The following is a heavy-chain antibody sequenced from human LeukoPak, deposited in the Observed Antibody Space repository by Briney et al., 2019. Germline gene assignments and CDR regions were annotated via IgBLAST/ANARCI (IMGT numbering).Heavy chain of an antibody. CDR1: GGSISSGGYY. CDR2: IYYSGST. J-gene: IGHJ3*02. V-gene: IGHV4-31*03. CDR3: ARGPTMIVVAKGAFDI. D-gene: IGHD3-22*01. Sequence: PSETLSLTCTVSGGSISSGGYYWSWIRQHPGKGLEWIGYIYYSGSTYYNPSLKSRVTMSVDTSKNQFSLKLTSVTAADTAVYYCARGPTMIVVAKGAFDIWGQGTMVTVSS.